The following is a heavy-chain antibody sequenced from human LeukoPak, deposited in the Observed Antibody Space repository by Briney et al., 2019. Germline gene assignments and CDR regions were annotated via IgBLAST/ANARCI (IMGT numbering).Heavy chain of an antibody. D-gene: IGHD2-2*01. Sequence: GGSLRLSCAASGFTFSSYAMIWLRHAPGQGLEWVSTISGSGGSTYYADSVKGRFTISRDNSKNTLYLQMNSLRAEDTAVYYCAKLEDIVVVPAATLDYWGQGTLVTVSS. CDR1: GFTFSSYA. V-gene: IGHV3-23*01. CDR3: AKLEDIVVVPAATLDY. J-gene: IGHJ4*02. CDR2: ISGSGGST.